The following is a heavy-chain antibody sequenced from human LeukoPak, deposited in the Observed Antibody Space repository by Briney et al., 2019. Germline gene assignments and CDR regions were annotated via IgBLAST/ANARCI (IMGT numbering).Heavy chain of an antibody. CDR2: IYTSGST. V-gene: IGHV4-4*07. CDR3: ARTSYYYDSSGYYYSQDFDY. CDR1: GGSISSYY. D-gene: IGHD3-22*01. Sequence: SETLSLTCAVSGGSISSYYWSWIRQPAGKGLEWIGRIYTSGSTNYNPFLKSRVTMSVDTSKNQFSLKLSSVTAADTAVYYCARTSYYYDSSGYYYSQDFDYWGQGTLVTVSS. J-gene: IGHJ4*02.